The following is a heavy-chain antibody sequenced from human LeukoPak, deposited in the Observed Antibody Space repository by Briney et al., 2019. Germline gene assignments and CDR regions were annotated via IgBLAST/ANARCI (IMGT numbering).Heavy chain of an antibody. V-gene: IGHV4-59*08. CDR3: ARHVRPLDSMVQGLINY. D-gene: IGHD3-10*01. Sequence: SETLSLTCIVSGGSISDHYCNWIRQPPGKGLEWIGYISSSGATKYNPSLKSRVTISLDTSKNQFSLKLSSVTAADTAVYYCARHVRPLDSMVQGLINYWGQGTLVTVSS. CDR1: GGSISDHY. J-gene: IGHJ4*02. CDR2: ISSSGAT.